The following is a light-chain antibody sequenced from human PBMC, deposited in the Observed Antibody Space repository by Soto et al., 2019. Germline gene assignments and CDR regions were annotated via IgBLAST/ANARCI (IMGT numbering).Light chain of an antibody. V-gene: IGKV3-15*01. J-gene: IGKJ3*01. CDR3: QQYNDWPPFT. CDR2: GAS. Sequence: DIVLTQSPGTLSLSPGERATLSCRASQGIGDTLAWYQHKPGQTPRLLIYGASTRATGIPARFSGSGSGTEFTLIISGLQSEDFAVYYCQQYNDWPPFTFGPGTKVDIK. CDR1: QGIGDT.